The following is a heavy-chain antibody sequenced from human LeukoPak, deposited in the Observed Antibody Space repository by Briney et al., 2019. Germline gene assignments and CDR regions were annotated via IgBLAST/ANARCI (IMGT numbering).Heavy chain of an antibody. D-gene: IGHD1-26*01. Sequence: QSGGSLRLACAASGFTFSSYGMHWVRQAPGKGLEWVAVIWYDGSNKYYVDSVKGRFTISRDNSKNTLYLQMNSLRAEDTAVYYCARARGQWELTHFDYRGLGTLVTVSS. CDR3: ARARGQWELTHFDY. J-gene: IGHJ4*02. V-gene: IGHV3-33*01. CDR2: IWYDGSNK. CDR1: GFTFSSYG.